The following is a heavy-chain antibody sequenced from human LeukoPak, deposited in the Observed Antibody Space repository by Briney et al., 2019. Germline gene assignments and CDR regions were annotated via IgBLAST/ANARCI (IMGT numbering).Heavy chain of an antibody. CDR3: AKTLLDSSGYYYAGSDY. CDR1: GFTFSNYW. Sequence: AGGSLRLSCAASGFTFSNYWMSWVRQAPGKGPEWVAHIKQDGSEKYYVDSVKGRFTISRDNAKNSLYLQMNNLRAEDTAVYYCAKTLLDSSGYYYAGSDYWGQGILVTIST. J-gene: IGHJ4*02. V-gene: IGHV3-7*01. CDR2: IKQDGSEK. D-gene: IGHD3-22*01.